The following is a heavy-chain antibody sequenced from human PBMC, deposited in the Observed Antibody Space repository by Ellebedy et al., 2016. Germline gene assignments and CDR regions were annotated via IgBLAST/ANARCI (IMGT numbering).Heavy chain of an antibody. CDR2: ITGSNGNT. D-gene: IGHD3-22*01. Sequence: GESLKISXAASGFTFSSYAMSWVRQAPGKGLEWVSAITGSNGNTYYADSVKGRFTISRDNSKNTVYLQMSSLRGEDTAVYYCAKIGGYHGSSGYWPYYLDYWGQGTLVTVSS. CDR1: GFTFSSYA. J-gene: IGHJ4*02. CDR3: AKIGGYHGSSGYWPYYLDY. V-gene: IGHV3-23*01.